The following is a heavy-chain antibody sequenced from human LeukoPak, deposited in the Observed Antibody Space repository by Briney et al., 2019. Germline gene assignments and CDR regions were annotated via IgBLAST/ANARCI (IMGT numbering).Heavy chain of an antibody. Sequence: PGGSLRLSCAASGFTFSSYAMSWIRQPPGKGLEWIGEINHSGSTNYNPSLKSRVTISVDTSKNQFSLKLSSVTAADTAVYYCARRTRAGYCSSTSCYGYYYGMDVWGQGTTVTVSS. J-gene: IGHJ6*02. CDR2: INHSGST. D-gene: IGHD2-2*01. CDR3: ARRTRAGYCSSTSCYGYYYGMDV. V-gene: IGHV4-34*01. CDR1: GFTFSSYA.